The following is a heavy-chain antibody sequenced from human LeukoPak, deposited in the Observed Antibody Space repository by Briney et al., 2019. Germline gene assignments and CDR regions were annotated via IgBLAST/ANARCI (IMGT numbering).Heavy chain of an antibody. J-gene: IGHJ5*02. CDR3: ARRFYYGSGSWFDP. Sequence: PSETLSLTCTVSGGSISSYYWSWIRQPPGKGLEWIGYIYYSGSTNYNPSLKSRVIISVDTSKNQFSLKLSSVTAADTAVYYCARRFYYGSGSWFDPWGQGTLVTVSS. CDR1: GGSISSYY. CDR2: IYYSGST. D-gene: IGHD3-10*01. V-gene: IGHV4-59*08.